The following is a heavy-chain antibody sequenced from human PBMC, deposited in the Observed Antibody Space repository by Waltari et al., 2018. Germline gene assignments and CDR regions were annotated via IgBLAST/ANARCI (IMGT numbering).Heavy chain of an antibody. CDR3: ARIVVVPAAIMDY. Sequence: QLQLQESGPGLVKPSETLSLTCTVSGGSISSSSYYWGWIRQPPGKGLEWIGSIYYSGCTYYNPSLKSRVTMSVDTSKNQFSLKLSSVTAADTAVYYCARIVVVPAAIMDYWGQGTLVTVSS. CDR2: IYYSGCT. CDR1: GGSISSSSYY. D-gene: IGHD2-2*01. J-gene: IGHJ4*02. V-gene: IGHV4-39*07.